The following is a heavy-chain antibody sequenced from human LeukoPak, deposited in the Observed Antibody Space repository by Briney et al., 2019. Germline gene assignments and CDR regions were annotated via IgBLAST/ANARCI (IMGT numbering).Heavy chain of an antibody. Sequence: SETLSLTCTVSGGSISSYYWSWIRQPPGKGLESIGYIYYSGSTNYNPTLKGRVTISVDTSKNQLSLKLTSVTAADTAVYYCAMHTVIASSWSLDYWGQGTLVTVSS. D-gene: IGHD6-13*01. V-gene: IGHV4-59*08. CDR3: AMHTVIASSWSLDY. CDR2: IYYSGST. J-gene: IGHJ4*02. CDR1: GGSISSYY.